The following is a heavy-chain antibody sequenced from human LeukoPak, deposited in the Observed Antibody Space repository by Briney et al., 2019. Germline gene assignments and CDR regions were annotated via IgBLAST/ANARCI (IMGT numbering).Heavy chain of an antibody. CDR3: ARDRAAAAGPPFDY. CDR1: GYTLTSYA. V-gene: IGHV1-3*01. J-gene: IGHJ4*02. D-gene: IGHD6-13*01. CDR2: INAGNGNT. Sequence: ASVKVSCKASGYTLTSYAMHWVRQAPGQRLEWMGWINAGNGNTKYSQKFQGRVTITRDTSASTAYMELSSLRSEDTAVYYCARDRAAAAGPPFDYWGQGTLVTVSS.